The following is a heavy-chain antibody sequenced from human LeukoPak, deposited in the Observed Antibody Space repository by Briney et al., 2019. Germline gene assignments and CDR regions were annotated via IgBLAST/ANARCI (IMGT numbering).Heavy chain of an antibody. CDR1: GGSMSSDY. Sequence: SETLSLTCTVSGGSMSSDYWSWIRQPPGKGLEWLGYIYHSGSSFYNPSLKSRLTISIDTSKNQFSLKVMSVTAADTAVYYCARDSGIVVVVAAAVGFDPWGQGTLVTVSS. CDR2: IYHSGSS. CDR3: ARDSGIVVVVAAAVGFDP. J-gene: IGHJ5*02. V-gene: IGHV4-59*01. D-gene: IGHD2-15*01.